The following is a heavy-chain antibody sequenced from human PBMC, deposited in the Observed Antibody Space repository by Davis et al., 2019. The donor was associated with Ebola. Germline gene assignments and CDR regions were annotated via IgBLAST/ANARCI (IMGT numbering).Heavy chain of an antibody. CDR3: VRDPALVVTGGGWFFGL. D-gene: IGHD2-21*02. CDR2: LGTSADT. Sequence: GGSLRLSCAASGFIFSSYVMSWVRQAPGKGLEWVSTLGTSADTYYADSVKGRFTISRDNSKNTLYLQMNSLRAEDTAVYYCVRDPALVVTGGGWFFGLWGRGTLVTVSS. J-gene: IGHJ2*01. CDR1: GFIFSSYV. V-gene: IGHV3-23*01.